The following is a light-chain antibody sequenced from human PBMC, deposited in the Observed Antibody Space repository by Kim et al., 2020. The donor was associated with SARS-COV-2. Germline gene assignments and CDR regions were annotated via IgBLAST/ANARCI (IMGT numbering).Light chain of an antibody. CDR2: DVN. CDR3: SSYTSDATFV. V-gene: IGLV2-14*03. CDR1: SSDGGAYDH. J-gene: IGLJ1*01. Sequence: GQSSTISCAGSSSDGGAYDHVSWYQQHPGKAPKVIIFDVNNRPSGVSNRFSGSKSGNTASLTISSLQTEDEADYSCSSYTSDATFVFGTGTRVTVL.